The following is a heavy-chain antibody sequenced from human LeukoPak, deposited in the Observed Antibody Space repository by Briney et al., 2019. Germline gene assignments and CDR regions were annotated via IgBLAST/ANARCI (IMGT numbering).Heavy chain of an antibody. CDR1: GFTFSSYI. J-gene: IGHJ4*02. V-gene: IGHV3-23*01. CDR2: ISRDGAVT. CDR3: AKRLLGGSGDGY. D-gene: IGHD2/OR15-2a*01. Sequence: GGSLRLSCAGSGFTFSSYIMGWVRQTPEKGLEWVSTISRDGAVTYYADSVKGRFTVSRDDSKNTLYLQMSSLRVDDTAVYYCAKRLLGGSGDGYWGQGTLVTVSS.